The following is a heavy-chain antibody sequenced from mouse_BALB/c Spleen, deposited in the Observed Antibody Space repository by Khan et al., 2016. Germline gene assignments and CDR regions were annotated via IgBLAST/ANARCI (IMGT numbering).Heavy chain of an antibody. D-gene: IGHD1-1*01. CDR3: ARYRYYYGSSRYFDV. J-gene: IGHJ1*01. CDR2: INTYSGES. CDR1: GYTFTNYG. Sequence: QIQLVQSGPELKKPGKTVKISCKASGYTFTNYGMNWVKQAPGKGLKWMGWINTYSGESTYADDFKGRFAFSLETYANTAYLPINNLKNEDTATXFCARYRYYYGSSRYFDVWGAGTTVTVSS. V-gene: IGHV9-3-1*01.